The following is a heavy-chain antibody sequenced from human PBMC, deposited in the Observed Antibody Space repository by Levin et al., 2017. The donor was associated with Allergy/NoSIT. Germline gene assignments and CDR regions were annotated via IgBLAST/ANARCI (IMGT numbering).Heavy chain of an antibody. CDR1: GGTFSSYA. D-gene: IGHD6-19*01. V-gene: IGHV1-69*01. CDR2: IIPIFGTA. CDR3: ASPLGIAVAGDDY. J-gene: IGHJ4*02. Sequence: KISCKASGGTFSSYAISWVRQAPGQGLEWMGGIIPIFGTANYAQKFQGRVTITADESTSTAYMELSSLRSEDTAVYYCASPLGIAVAGDDYWGQGTLVTVSS.